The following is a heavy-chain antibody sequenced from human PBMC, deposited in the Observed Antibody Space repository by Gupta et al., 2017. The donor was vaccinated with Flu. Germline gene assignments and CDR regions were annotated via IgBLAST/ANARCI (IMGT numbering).Heavy chain of an antibody. CDR2: IDHSGTT. J-gene: IGHJ4*02. CDR3: ARVNQLGSATFYKKMKFDY. CDR1: GESFTHYY. D-gene: IGHD3-10*01. Sequence: QVQLHQWGAGLLEPSETLSLTCAVYGESFTHYYWTWSWIRQPPGKGLEWIGEIDHSGTTNYNPSLKSRVTISIDTSKNQFSLKLKSVTAADTAVYFCARVNQLGSATFYKKMKFDYWGQGTLVTVSS. V-gene: IGHV4-34*01.